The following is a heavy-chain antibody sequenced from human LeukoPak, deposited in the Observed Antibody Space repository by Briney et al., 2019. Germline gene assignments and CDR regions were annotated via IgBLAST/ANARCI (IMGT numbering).Heavy chain of an antibody. CDR3: AREAYCGGDCYYRSPI. D-gene: IGHD2-21*02. V-gene: IGHV4-31*03. J-gene: IGHJ3*02. Sequence: PSETLSLTCTVSGGSISSGGYYWSWIRQYPGKGLEWIGYIYYSGSTYYNPSLKSRVTISVDTSKNQFSLKLSSVTAADTAVYYCAREAYCGGDCYYRSPIWGQGTMVTVSS. CDR2: IYYSGST. CDR1: GGSISSGGYY.